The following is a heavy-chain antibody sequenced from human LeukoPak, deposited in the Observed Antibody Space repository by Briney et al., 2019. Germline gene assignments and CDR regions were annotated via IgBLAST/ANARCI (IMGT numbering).Heavy chain of an antibody. CDR1: GFPLSSYA. D-gene: IGHD2-2*01. CDR2: ISGIGGRT. Sequence: GGSLRLSCAASGFPLSSYAMSWVRRAPGKGLEWVSGISGIGGRTYYADSVKGRFTISRDNSKNTLFLQMNSLRAEDRAVYYCAKDSLRTVPKASFDSWGQGTLVTVSS. J-gene: IGHJ4*02. CDR3: AKDSLRTVPKASFDS. V-gene: IGHV3-23*01.